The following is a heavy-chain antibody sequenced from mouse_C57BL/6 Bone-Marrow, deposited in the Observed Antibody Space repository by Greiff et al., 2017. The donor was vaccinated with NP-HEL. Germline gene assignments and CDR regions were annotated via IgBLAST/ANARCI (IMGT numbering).Heavy chain of an antibody. CDR3: ARSGTMVTTDVAMGY. J-gene: IGHJ4*01. Sequence: EVQLQQSGPELVKPGASVKISCKASGYTFTDYYMNWVKQSHGKTLEWIGDINPNNGGTSYNQKFKGKATLTVDKSSSTAYLELRNLTSEDSAVYDCARSGTMVTTDVAMGYRGQGASVTVSS. V-gene: IGHV1-26*01. CDR2: INPNNGGT. CDR1: GYTFTDYY. D-gene: IGHD2-2*01.